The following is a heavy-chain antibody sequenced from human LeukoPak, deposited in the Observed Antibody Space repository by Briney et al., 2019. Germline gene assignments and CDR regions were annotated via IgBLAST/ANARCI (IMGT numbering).Heavy chain of an antibody. CDR2: INNDGSDT. V-gene: IGHV3-74*01. CDR1: GLSFADSW. Sequence: GGSLRLSCAASGLSFADSWMHWVRQAPGKGLVWVSRINNDGSDTRYADSVRGRFTISRDNAKNTLYLQMNSLRAEDTAVYYCARVSGLGMNEYYQHWGQGALVTVPS. J-gene: IGHJ1*01. CDR3: ARVSGLGMNEYYQH. D-gene: IGHD3-10*01.